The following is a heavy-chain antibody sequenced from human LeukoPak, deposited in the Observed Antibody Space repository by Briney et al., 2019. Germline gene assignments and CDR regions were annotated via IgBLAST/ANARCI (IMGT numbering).Heavy chain of an antibody. Sequence: PSETLSLTCAVYGGSFSGYYWSWIRQPPGKGLEWIGEINHSGSTNYNPSLKSRVTISVDTSKNQFSLKLSSVTAADTAVYYCARTYYDFWSGYYPRDAFDIWGQGTMVTVSS. CDR1: GGSFSGYY. V-gene: IGHV4-34*01. CDR2: INHSGST. CDR3: ARTYYDFWSGYYPRDAFDI. D-gene: IGHD3-3*01. J-gene: IGHJ3*02.